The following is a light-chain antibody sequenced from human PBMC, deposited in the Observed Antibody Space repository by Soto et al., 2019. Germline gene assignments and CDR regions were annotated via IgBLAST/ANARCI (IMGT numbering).Light chain of an antibody. CDR2: DAS. V-gene: IGKV1-33*01. CDR1: QDINNY. Sequence: DIQMTQSPSSLSASVGDRVTITCQASQDINNYLKWYQQKPEKAPKLLIYDASNMETGVPSRFSGSGSGTDFTFTISSLQPEDIATYYCEQYDNLPITFGQGTRLEIK. CDR3: EQYDNLPIT. J-gene: IGKJ5*01.